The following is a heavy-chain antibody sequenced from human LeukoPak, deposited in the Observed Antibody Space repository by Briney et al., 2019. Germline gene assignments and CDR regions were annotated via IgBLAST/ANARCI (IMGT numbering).Heavy chain of an antibody. J-gene: IGHJ6*03. D-gene: IGHD1-7*01. Sequence: ASVNVSCKASGGTFSSYAISWVRPAPGQGLEWMGGIIPSFGTANYAQKFQGRVTITTDESTSTAYMELSSLRSEDTAVYYCAGALRYNWNSPYYYYYMDVWGKGTTVTVSS. V-gene: IGHV1-69*05. CDR2: IIPSFGTA. CDR3: AGALRYNWNSPYYYYYMDV. CDR1: GGTFSSYA.